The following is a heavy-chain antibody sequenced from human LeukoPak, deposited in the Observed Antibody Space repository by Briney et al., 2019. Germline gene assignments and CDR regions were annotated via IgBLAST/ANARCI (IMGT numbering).Heavy chain of an antibody. J-gene: IGHJ4*02. Sequence: PGGSLRLSCAASGFTFSNAWMSWVRQAPGKGLEWVGRIKSKTDGGTTDYAAPVKGRFTISRDDSKNTLYLQMNSLKTEDTAVYYCTTDLGGGRWLLPFDYWAREPWSPSPQ. V-gene: IGHV3-15*01. D-gene: IGHD3-22*01. CDR1: GFTFSNAW. CDR3: TTDLGGGRWLLPFDY. CDR2: IKSKTDGGTT.